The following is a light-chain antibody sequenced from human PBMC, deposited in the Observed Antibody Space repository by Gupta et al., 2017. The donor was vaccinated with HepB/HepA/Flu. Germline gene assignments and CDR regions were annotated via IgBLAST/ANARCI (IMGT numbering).Light chain of an antibody. CDR1: SLGSRY. Sequence: SSELTQDPTVSVALGQTVRITCQGDSLGSRYVSWYQQKPGQGPILFIFGEDNRPSGIPDRFSGSRSGNTASLTITGAQAEDEADYYCNSRDSSGDHLVFGPGTRVTVL. J-gene: IGLJ1*01. CDR2: GED. V-gene: IGLV3-19*01. CDR3: NSRDSSGDHLV.